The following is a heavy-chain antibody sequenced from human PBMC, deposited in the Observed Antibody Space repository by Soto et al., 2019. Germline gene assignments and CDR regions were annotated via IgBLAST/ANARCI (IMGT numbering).Heavy chain of an antibody. J-gene: IGHJ4*02. V-gene: IGHV4-39*01. CDR3: ASPYGDFDY. D-gene: IGHD4-17*01. CDR1: GGSISSSSYY. Sequence: QLQLQESGPGLVKPSETLSLTCTVSGGSISSSSYYWGWIRQPPGTGLEWIGSIYYSGSTYSNPSLKSRATISVDTSKNQFSLRLSSVTAADTAVYYCASPYGDFDYWGQGTLVTVSS. CDR2: IYYSGST.